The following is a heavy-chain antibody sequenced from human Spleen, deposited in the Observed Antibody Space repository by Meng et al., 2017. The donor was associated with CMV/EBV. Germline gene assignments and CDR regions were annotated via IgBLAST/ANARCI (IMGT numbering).Heavy chain of an antibody. CDR1: GFTFSSYA. J-gene: IGHJ4*02. V-gene: IGHV3-30-3*01. CDR3: AKRDCAY. Sequence: GESLKISCAASGFTFSSYAMHWVRQAPGKGLEWVAVISYDGSNKYYADSVKGRFTISRDNSKNTLYLQMNSLRAEDTAVYYCAKRDCAYWGQGTLVTVSS. CDR2: ISYDGSNK. D-gene: IGHD2-21*02.